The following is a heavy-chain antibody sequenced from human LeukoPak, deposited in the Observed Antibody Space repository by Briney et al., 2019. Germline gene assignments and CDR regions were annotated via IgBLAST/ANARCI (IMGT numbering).Heavy chain of an antibody. Sequence: ASVKVSCKASGYTFTGYYMHWVRQAPGQGLEWMGWINPNSGGTNYAQKFQGRVTMTRDTSISTAYMELSRLRSDDTAVYYCARDAHCSSTSCYTPYRGYYYYGMDVWGQGTTVTVSS. CDR3: ARDAHCSSTSCYTPYRGYYYYGMDV. V-gene: IGHV1-2*02. D-gene: IGHD2-2*02. J-gene: IGHJ6*02. CDR2: INPNSGGT. CDR1: GYTFTGYY.